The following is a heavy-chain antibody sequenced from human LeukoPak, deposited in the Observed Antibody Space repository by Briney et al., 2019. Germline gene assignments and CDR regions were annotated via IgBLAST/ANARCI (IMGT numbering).Heavy chain of an antibody. Sequence: SETLSLTCTVSSGSISGYYWSWIRQPPGKGLEWIGYIYSSGSTNYNPSLKSRVTISVDTSKNQFSLKLSSVTAADTAVYYCARRNYKILTGNWFDPWGQGTLVTVSS. CDR2: IYSSGST. V-gene: IGHV4-59*08. CDR1: SGSISGYY. CDR3: ARRNYKILTGNWFDP. J-gene: IGHJ5*02. D-gene: IGHD3-9*01.